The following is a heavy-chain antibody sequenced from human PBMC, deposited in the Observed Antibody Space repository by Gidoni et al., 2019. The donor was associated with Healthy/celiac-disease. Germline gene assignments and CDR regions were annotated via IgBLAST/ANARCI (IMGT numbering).Heavy chain of an antibody. V-gene: IGHV5-10-1*03. D-gene: IGHD2-2*02. CDR1: GYSFTSYW. CDR2: IDPSDSYT. CDR3: ARPTEQYCSSTSCYTILDYYGMDV. J-gene: IGHJ6*02. Sequence: EVQLVQSGAEVKKPGESLRISCKGSGYSFTSYWISWVRQMPGKGLEWMGRIDPSDSYTNYSPSFQGHVTISADKSISTAYLQWSSLKASDTAMYYCARPTEQYCSSTSCYTILDYYGMDVWGQGTTVTVTS.